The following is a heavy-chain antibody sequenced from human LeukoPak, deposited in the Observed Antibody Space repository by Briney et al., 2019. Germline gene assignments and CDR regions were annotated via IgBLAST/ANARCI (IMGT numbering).Heavy chain of an antibody. V-gene: IGHV1-69*05. CDR1: GGTFSSYA. CDR2: IIPIFGTA. D-gene: IGHD6-13*01. CDR3: ARDYLGMSSSSWYRYFDY. Sequence: ASVKVSCKASGGTFSSYAISWVRQAPGQGLEWMGGIIPIFGTANYAQKFQGRVTITTDESTSTAYMEPSSLRSEDTAVYYCARDYLGMSSSSWYRYFDYWGQGTLVTVSS. J-gene: IGHJ4*02.